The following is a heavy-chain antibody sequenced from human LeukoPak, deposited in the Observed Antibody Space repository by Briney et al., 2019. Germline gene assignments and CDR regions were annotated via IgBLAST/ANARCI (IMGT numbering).Heavy chain of an antibody. D-gene: IGHD3-10*01. V-gene: IGHV4-39*07. J-gene: IGHJ4*02. CDR3: ARLESLLWFGELFSY. CDR2: IYYSGST. CDR1: GGSISSSSYY. Sequence: PSETLSLTCTVSGGSISSSSYYWGWIRQPPGKGLEWIGSIYYSGSTYYNPSLKSRVTISVDTSKNQFSLKLSSVTAADTAVYYCARLESLLWFGELFSYWGQGTLVTVSS.